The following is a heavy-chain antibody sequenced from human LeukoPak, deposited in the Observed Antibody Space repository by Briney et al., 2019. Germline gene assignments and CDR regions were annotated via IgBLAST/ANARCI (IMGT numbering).Heavy chain of an antibody. CDR1: GLTFSSYG. D-gene: IGHD2-2*01. CDR3: AKDYRRYCSSTSCQPFDY. Sequence: PGGSLRLSCAASGLTFSSYGMHWVRQAPGKGLEWVAVISYDGSNKYYADSVKGRFTISRDNSKNTLYLQMNSLRAEDTAVYYCAKDYRRYCSSTSCQPFDYWGQGTLVTVSS. J-gene: IGHJ4*02. V-gene: IGHV3-30*18. CDR2: ISYDGSNK.